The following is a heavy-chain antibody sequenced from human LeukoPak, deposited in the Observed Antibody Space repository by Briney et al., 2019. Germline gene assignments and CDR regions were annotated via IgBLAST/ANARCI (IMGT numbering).Heavy chain of an antibody. D-gene: IGHD6-19*01. Sequence: SETLSLTCTVSGGSIRSYYWSWIRQPPGKGLEWIGYIYYSGSTNYNPSLKSRVTISVDTSKNQFSLKLSSVTAADTAVYYCARDPVAGYFDYWGQGTLVTVSS. V-gene: IGHV4-59*01. CDR1: GGSIRSYY. CDR3: ARDPVAGYFDY. CDR2: IYYSGST. J-gene: IGHJ4*02.